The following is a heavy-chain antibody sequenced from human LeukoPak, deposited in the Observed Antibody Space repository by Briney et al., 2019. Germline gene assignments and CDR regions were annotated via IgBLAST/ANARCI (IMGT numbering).Heavy chain of an antibody. V-gene: IGHV4-59*08. Sequence: LETLSLTCTFPGDSITYYYWSWIRQPPGKGLDWIGYVYYSGSTNYNPSLKCRVTISVDTSKNQFSLKLSSVTAADTAVYYCASNRRSSSWYLFDYWGQGTLVTVSS. CDR3: ASNRRSSSWYLFDY. CDR2: VYYSGST. CDR1: GDSITYYY. J-gene: IGHJ4*02. D-gene: IGHD6-13*01.